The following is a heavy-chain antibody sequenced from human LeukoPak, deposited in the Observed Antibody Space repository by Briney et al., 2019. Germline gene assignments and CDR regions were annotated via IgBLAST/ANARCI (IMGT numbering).Heavy chain of an antibody. V-gene: IGHV4-4*07. Sequence: SETLSLTCTVSGGSISSYYWSWIRQPAGTALVWLGRIYTSGTITYNPSLKSRVTMSVDTSKNQFSLKLSSVTAADTAVYYCARDSGTTGEVKFDPWGQGTLVTVSS. CDR2: IYTSGTI. CDR3: ARDSGTTGEVKFDP. CDR1: GGSISSYY. J-gene: IGHJ5*02. D-gene: IGHD3-10*01.